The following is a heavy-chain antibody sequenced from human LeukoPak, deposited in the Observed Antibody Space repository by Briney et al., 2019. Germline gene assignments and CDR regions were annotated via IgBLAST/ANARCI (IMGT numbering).Heavy chain of an antibody. D-gene: IGHD3-22*01. Sequence: PSETLSLTCSVSDGSINSYYWSWIRQTPGKGLEWIGDIHYSGSTNYNPSLKSRVTISVDTSKNQFSLKLTSVTAADTAVYYCARQGVSSYQYYFGYWGQGTLVTVSS. J-gene: IGHJ4*02. CDR1: DGSINSYY. V-gene: IGHV4-59*08. CDR3: ARQGVSSYQYYFGY. CDR2: IHYSGST.